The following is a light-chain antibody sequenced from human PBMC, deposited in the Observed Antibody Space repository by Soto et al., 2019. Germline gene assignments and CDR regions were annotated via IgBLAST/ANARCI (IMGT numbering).Light chain of an antibody. CDR1: QDIRNY. CDR3: QQYNSYSIT. J-gene: IGKJ5*01. V-gene: IGKV1-6*01. CDR2: GAS. Sequence: AVQMTQSPSSLSASVGDRFTITFRASQDIRNYLSWYQQKPGKAPKLLIYGASSLQSGVPSRFAGSGSGTHFTLTITSLQPEDSASYYCQQYNSYSITFGQGTRLEIK.